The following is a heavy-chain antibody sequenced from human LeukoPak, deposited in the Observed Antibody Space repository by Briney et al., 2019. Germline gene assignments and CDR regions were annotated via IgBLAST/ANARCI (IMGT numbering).Heavy chain of an antibody. V-gene: IGHV4-61*01. J-gene: IGHJ5*02. CDR3: ARRYYYGSGSYYNVGWFDP. Sequence: PSETLPLTCTVSGGSVSSGSYYGSWIRQPPGKGLEWIGYIYYSGSTNYNPSLKSRVTISVDTSKNQFSLKLSSVTAADTAVYYCARRYYYGSGSYYNVGWFDPWGQGTLVTVSS. CDR1: GGSVSSGSYY. CDR2: IYYSGST. D-gene: IGHD3-10*01.